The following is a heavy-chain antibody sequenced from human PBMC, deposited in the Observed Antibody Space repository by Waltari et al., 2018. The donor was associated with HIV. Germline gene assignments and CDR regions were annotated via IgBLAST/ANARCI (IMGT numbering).Heavy chain of an antibody. CDR2: IWPDGNIT. J-gene: IGHJ4*02. V-gene: IGHV3-33*01. CDR3: ARDSQAANDSLDC. CDR1: GFRFSVYG. D-gene: IGHD3-16*01. Sequence: QVQLVESGGGVVQSGRSLRLSCAASGFRFSVYGMHWVRQAPGKGLEWVASIWPDGNITDYLDSVKGRFTISRDNSKKTLYLEMNSLRAEDTALYFCARDSQAANDSLDCWGQGTLVTVSS.